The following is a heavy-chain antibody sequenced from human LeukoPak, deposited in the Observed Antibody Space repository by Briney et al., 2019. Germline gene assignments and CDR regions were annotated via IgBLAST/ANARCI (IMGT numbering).Heavy chain of an antibody. D-gene: IGHD1-1*01. CDR3: ARVRRYTRCLDY. Sequence: ASVKVSCKASGYTFTGYYMHWVRQAPGQGLEWMGWINPNSGGTNYAQKFQGGVTMTRDTSISTAYMELSRLRSDDTAVYYCARVRRYTRCLDYWGQGTLVTVSS. CDR1: GYTFTGYY. J-gene: IGHJ4*02. CDR2: INPNSGGT. V-gene: IGHV1-2*02.